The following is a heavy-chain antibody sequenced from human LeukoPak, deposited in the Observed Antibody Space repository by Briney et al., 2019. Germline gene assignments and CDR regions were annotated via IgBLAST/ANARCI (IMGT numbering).Heavy chain of an antibody. CDR1: GFTFSRYN. CDR3: AVLYSNYDNWFDP. Sequence: GGSLRLSCAASGFTFSRYNMNWVRQAPGKGLEWVSYISSSSSSSSTIYYADSVKGRFTISRDNAKNSLYLQMNSLRAEDTAVYYCAVLYSNYDNWFDPWGQGTLVTVSS. J-gene: IGHJ5*02. CDR2: ISSSSSSSSTI. V-gene: IGHV3-48*04. D-gene: IGHD4-11*01.